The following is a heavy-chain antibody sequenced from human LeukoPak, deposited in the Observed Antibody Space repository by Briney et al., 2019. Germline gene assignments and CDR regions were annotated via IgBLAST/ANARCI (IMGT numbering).Heavy chain of an antibody. CDR3: ARGLVLATDDAFDI. J-gene: IGHJ3*02. CDR1: GASIRSYF. CDR2: VYDNDIS. Sequence: ETLSLTCSVSGASIRSYFWCWIRQSPGKGLEWIGYVYDNDISNFNPSLESRVTILVDRSKSQFSLKLRSVTAADTAVYYCARGLVLATDDAFDIWGPGTMVTVSS. D-gene: IGHD5-12*01. V-gene: IGHV4-59*01.